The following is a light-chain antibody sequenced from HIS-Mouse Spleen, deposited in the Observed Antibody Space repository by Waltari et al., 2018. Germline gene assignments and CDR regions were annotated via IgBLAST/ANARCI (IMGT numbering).Light chain of an antibody. CDR3: SSYTSSSTYV. Sequence: QSALTQPASVSRSPGQSIPISCTGTSRDVGGYNAVSWYQAHPGKAPKLMIYEVSNRPSGVSHRFSGSKSGNTASLTISGLQAEDEADYYCSSYTSSSTYVFGTGTKVTVL. CDR2: EVS. CDR1: SRDVGGYNA. J-gene: IGLJ1*01. V-gene: IGLV2-14*01.